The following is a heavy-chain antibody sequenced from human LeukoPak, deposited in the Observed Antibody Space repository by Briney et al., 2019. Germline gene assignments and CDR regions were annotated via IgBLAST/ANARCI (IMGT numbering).Heavy chain of an antibody. D-gene: IGHD6-19*01. CDR3: ARDRGSSGWYLDY. V-gene: IGHV4-59*01. CDR2: IYYSGST. CDR1: GGSISSYY. J-gene: IGHJ4*02. Sequence: PSETLSLTCTVSGGSISSYYWSWIRQPPGKGLEWIGYIYYSGSTNYNPSLKSRVTISVDTSKNQFSLKLSSVTAADTAVYYCARDRGSSGWYLDYWGQGTLVTVSS.